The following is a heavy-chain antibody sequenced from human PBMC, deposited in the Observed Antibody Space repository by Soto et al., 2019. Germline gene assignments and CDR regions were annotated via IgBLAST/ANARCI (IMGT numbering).Heavy chain of an antibody. CDR2: MNPDSGST. CDR3: ASGSWAAAGWFDP. J-gene: IGHJ5*02. D-gene: IGHD6-13*01. Sequence: QVQLVQSGAEVKKPGASVKVSCKASGYTFTTYDINWVRQVPGQGLEWMGWMNPDSGSTGYAQKFQGRVTMTRNTPISTAYMELSSLKSDDTAVYYCASGSWAAAGWFDPWGQGTLVTVSS. V-gene: IGHV1-8*01. CDR1: GYTFTTYD.